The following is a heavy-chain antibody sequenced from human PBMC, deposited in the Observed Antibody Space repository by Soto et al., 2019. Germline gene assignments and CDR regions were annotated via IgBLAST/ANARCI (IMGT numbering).Heavy chain of an antibody. CDR3: AKGFMGLDY. D-gene: IGHD1-26*01. J-gene: IGHJ4*02. CDR1: GFTFSSYG. V-gene: IGHV3-30*18. Sequence: ESGGGVVQPGRSLRLSCAASGFTFSSYGMHWVRQAPGKGLEWVAVISYDGSNKYYADSVKGRFTISRDNSKNTLYLQMNSLRAEDTAVYYCAKGFMGLDYWGQGTLVTVSS. CDR2: ISYDGSNK.